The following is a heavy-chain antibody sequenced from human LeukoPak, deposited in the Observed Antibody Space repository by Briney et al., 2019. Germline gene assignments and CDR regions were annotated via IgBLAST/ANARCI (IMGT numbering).Heavy chain of an antibody. V-gene: IGHV3-21*04. CDR2: ISSSSSYI. Sequence: PGGSLRLSCAASGFTFSSYEMNWVRQAPGKGLEWVSSISSSSSYIYYADSVKGRFTISRDNSKNTLYLEVIRLTPEDSAVYYCAKDDAWLRFGEWSQGTLVTVSS. D-gene: IGHD5-12*01. J-gene: IGHJ4*02. CDR3: AKDDAWLRFGE. CDR1: GFTFSSYE.